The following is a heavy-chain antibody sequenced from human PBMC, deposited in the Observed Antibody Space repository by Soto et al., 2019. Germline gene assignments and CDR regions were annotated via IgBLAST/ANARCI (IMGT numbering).Heavy chain of an antibody. CDR2: ISSSGSYI. D-gene: IGHD3-10*01. CDR1: GFTFSSYS. J-gene: IGHJ3*02. Sequence: PGGSLRLSCAASGFTFSSYSMNWVRQAPGKGLKWVSSISSSGSYIYYADSVKGRFTISRDNAKNSLYLQMNSLRAEDTAVYYCARPLEVRDAFDIWGQGXVVT. CDR3: ARPLEVRDAFDI. V-gene: IGHV3-21*01.